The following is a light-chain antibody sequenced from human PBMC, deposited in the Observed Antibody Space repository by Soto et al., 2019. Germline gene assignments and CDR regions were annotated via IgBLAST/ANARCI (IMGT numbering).Light chain of an antibody. V-gene: IGKV3-15*01. CDR2: AAS. CDR1: RSITSN. J-gene: IGKJ2*01. CDR3: QQYNDWPPYT. Sequence: EIVMTQSPATLSVSPGERATLSCRASRSITSNLAWFQQKPGQAPRLLIYAASTRATGIPARFSGSGSGTEFTLTISSLQSEDFAVYYCQQYNDWPPYTFGQGTKLEI.